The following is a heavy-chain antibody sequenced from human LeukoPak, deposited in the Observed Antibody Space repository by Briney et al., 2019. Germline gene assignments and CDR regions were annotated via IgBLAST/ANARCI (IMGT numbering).Heavy chain of an antibody. J-gene: IGHJ3*02. D-gene: IGHD4-17*01. V-gene: IGHV1-8*01. CDR3: ATASTVTTERGSVVRAFDI. CDR1: GYTFTSYD. CDR2: MNPNSGNT. Sequence: GAPVKVSCKASGYTFTSYDINWVRQATGQGLEWMGWMNPNSGNTGYAQKFQGRVTMTKSTSISTAYMELSSLRSEDTAVYYCATASTVTTERGSVVRAFDIWGQGTMVTVSS.